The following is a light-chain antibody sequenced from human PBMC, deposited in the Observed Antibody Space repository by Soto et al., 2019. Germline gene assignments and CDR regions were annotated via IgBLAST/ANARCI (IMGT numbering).Light chain of an antibody. CDR2: GAS. CDR1: QSVSKY. J-gene: IGKJ1*01. CDR3: KQYGGSPQT. V-gene: IGKV3-20*01. Sequence: EIVLTHSPGTLALSPGEGATISCRASQSVSKYLAWYQQKPGQAPRLLIYGASSRATGIPDSFSGSGSGTDFTLTISRLEPEDFAVYYCKQYGGSPQTFGQGTKVDIK.